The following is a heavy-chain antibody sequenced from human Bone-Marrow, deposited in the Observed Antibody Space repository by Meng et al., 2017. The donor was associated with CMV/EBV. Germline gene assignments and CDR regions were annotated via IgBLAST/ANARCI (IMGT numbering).Heavy chain of an antibody. CDR2: IKQDGSEK. V-gene: IGHV3-7*01. J-gene: IGHJ3*02. CDR3: AREPGSRAFDI. D-gene: IGHD3-10*01. Sequence: GESLKISCAASGFTFSNCEMNWVRQAPGKGLEWVANIKQDGSEKYYVDSVKGRFTISRDNAKNSLYLQMNSLRAEDTAVYYCAREPGSRAFDIWGQGTMVTVSS. CDR1: GFTFSNCE.